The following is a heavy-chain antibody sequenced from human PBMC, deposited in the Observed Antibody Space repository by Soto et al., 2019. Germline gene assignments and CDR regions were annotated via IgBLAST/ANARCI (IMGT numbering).Heavy chain of an antibody. CDR1: GFSLSSTGVG. D-gene: IGHD3-9*01. J-gene: IGHJ4*02. CDR3: AHSDFEWLEAFHY. V-gene: IGHV2-5*02. Sequence: QITLQESGPLLVKPSQTLTLTCTFSGFSLSSTGVGVGWFRQPPGKALEWLAIIYWDDEKRYSPSLRSRLTITKDPPNDPVVLTITNLDPLDAATYYFAHSDFEWLEAFHYWGQGALVTVSP. CDR2: IYWDDEK.